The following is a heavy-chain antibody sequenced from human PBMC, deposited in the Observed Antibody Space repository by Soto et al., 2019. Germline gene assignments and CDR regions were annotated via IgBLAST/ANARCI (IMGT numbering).Heavy chain of an antibody. CDR2: ISSSGSTI. CDR1: GFTFSDYY. Sequence: GGSLRLSCAASGFTFSDYYMSWIRQAPGKRLEWVSYISSSGSTIYYADSVKGRFTISRDNAKNSLYLQMNSLRAEDTAVYYCAGALYYYDSSGYLNDAFDSWGQGTMVTVSS. J-gene: IGHJ3*02. V-gene: IGHV3-11*01. CDR3: AGALYYYDSSGYLNDAFDS. D-gene: IGHD3-22*01.